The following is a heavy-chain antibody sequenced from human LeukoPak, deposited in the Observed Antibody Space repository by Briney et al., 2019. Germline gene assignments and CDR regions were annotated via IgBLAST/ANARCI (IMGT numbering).Heavy chain of an antibody. J-gene: IGHJ6*02. CDR1: GGSISSYY. CDR3: ARGRITVFGVITYYYYYYGMDV. CDR2: IYYSGST. D-gene: IGHD3-3*01. V-gene: IGHV4-59*01. Sequence: SETLPLTCTVSGGSISSYYWSWIRQPPGKGLEWIGYIYYSGSTNYNPSLKSRVTISVDTSKNQFSLKLSSVTAADTAVYYCARGRITVFGVITYYYYYYGMDVWGQGTTVTVSS.